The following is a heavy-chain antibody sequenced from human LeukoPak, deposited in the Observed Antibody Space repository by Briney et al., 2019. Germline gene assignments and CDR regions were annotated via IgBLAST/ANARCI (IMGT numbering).Heavy chain of an antibody. J-gene: IGHJ4*02. CDR2: MTGSGGST. D-gene: IGHD3-10*01. CDR1: GFTFSTYA. Sequence: GGSLRLSCAASGFTFSTYAMSWVRQAPGKGLEWVATMTGSGGSTFYGDSVKGRFTIARDNSNNMLYLQMNSLRAEDTAVYYCAKDLGLLWFGIFDYWGQGILVTVSS. CDR3: AKDLGLLWFGIFDY. V-gene: IGHV3-23*01.